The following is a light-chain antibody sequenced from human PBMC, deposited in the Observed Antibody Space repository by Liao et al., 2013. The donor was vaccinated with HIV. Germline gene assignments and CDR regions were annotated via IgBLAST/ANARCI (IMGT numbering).Light chain of an antibody. Sequence: SYVLTQPPSVSVAPGQTATISCGGDNIGSDTVHWYRQQPGQAPVMVIFFDRDRPSGIPDRFSASKSENTATLTISGTQPMDEADYYCQAWDSSTGVFGGGTQLTVL. CDR1: NIGSDT. V-gene: IGLV3-21*01. CDR3: QAWDSSTGV. CDR2: FDR. J-gene: IGLJ3*02.